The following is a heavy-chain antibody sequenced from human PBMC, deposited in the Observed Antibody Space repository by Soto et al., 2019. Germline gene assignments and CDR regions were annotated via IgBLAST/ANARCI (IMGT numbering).Heavy chain of an antibody. CDR3: ARHPRDGYNYGGSGIFDY. CDR1: GGSVSSSSYW. D-gene: IGHD5-12*01. Sequence: QLQLQESGPGLVKPSETLSLTCTVSGGSVSSSSYWWGWIRQPPGKGLEWIGDGYYSGRTYSNPSLPSRVTISVDTSKNQFSLKLSSVTAADTAVYYCARHPRDGYNYGGSGIFDYWGPGTLVTVSS. CDR2: GYYSGRT. V-gene: IGHV4-39*01. J-gene: IGHJ4*02.